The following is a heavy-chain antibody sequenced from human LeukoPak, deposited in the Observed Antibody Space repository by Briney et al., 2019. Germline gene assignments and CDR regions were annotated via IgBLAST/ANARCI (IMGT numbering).Heavy chain of an antibody. CDR2: ISGSGGST. CDR3: ALVVGYSYGSFDY. J-gene: IGHJ4*02. D-gene: IGHD5-18*01. CDR1: GFTFSSYA. Sequence: PGGSLRLSCAASGFTFSSYAMSWVRQAPGKGLEWVSAISGSGGSTYYADSVKGRFTISRDNSKNTLYLHMNSLRAEDTAVYYCALVVGYSYGSFDYWGQGTLVTVSS. V-gene: IGHV3-23*01.